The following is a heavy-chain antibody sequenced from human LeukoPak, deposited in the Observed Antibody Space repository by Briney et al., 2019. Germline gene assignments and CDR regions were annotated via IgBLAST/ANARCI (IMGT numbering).Heavy chain of an antibody. CDR2: ISSNSRDI. CDR3: ARDDRDISSYRFDY. CDR1: GFTFNIYS. J-gene: IGHJ4*01. V-gene: IGHV3-21*01. D-gene: IGHD6-6*01. Sequence: TGGSLRLSCAASGFTFNIYSMNWVRQAPGKGLEWVSSISSNSRDIYYADSVKGRFTISRDNAKNSLHLQMNSLRAEDTAVYYCARDDRDISSYRFDYWGHGILVTVSS.